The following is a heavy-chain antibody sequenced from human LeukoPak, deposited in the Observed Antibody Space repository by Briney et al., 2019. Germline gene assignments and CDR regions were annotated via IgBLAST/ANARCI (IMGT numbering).Heavy chain of an antibody. J-gene: IGHJ4*02. Sequence: PGGSLRLSCAASGFSFSDYWMTWVRQAPGQGLEWVAHIKQDGSEKYYVDSIKGRFTISRDNAKNLVYLQMNSLSAEDTAVYYCARGWNYAFRFDYWGQGTLVTVSS. CDR2: IKQDGSEK. CDR3: ARGWNYAFRFDY. V-gene: IGHV3-7*01. D-gene: IGHD1-7*01. CDR1: GFSFSDYW.